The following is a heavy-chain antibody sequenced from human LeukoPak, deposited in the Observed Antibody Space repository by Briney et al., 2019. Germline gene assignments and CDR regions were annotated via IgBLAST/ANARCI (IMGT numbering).Heavy chain of an antibody. J-gene: IGHJ5*02. CDR2: IKQDGSEK. CDR3: ARVLPYDYINRFDR. Sequence: PGGSLRLSCAVSGFTFSSHWMSWVRQAPGKGLEWVANIKQDGSEKYYVDSVKGRFTISRDNAKKSLFLQMNSLRAEDTAVYYCARVLPYDYINRFDRWGQGTLVTVSS. CDR1: GFTFSSHW. D-gene: IGHD4-11*01. V-gene: IGHV3-7*01.